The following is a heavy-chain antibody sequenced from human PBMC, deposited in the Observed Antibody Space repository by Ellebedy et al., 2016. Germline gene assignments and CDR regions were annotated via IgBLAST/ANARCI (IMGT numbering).Heavy chain of an antibody. D-gene: IGHD3-22*01. Sequence: ASVKVSCXASGYTFTGYYIHWVRQAPGQGLEWMGWINPNSGGTNYAQKFQGRVTMTRETSITTAYMELSRLRSDDTAVYYCARDLYGTYDSSGYYYYWGQGTLVTVSS. V-gene: IGHV1-2*02. CDR2: INPNSGGT. CDR1: GYTFTGYY. J-gene: IGHJ4*02. CDR3: ARDLYGTYDSSGYYYY.